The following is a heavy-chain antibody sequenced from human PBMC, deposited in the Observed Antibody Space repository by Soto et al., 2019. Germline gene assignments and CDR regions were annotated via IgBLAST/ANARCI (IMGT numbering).Heavy chain of an antibody. V-gene: IGHV3-30*18. CDR1: GFTFSSYG. J-gene: IGHJ4*02. CDR2: ISYDGSNK. CDR3: AKMKYYYDSSMYYFDY. Sequence: GGSLRLSCAASGFTFSSYGMHWVRQAPGKGLEWVAVISYDGSNKYYADSVKGRFTISRDNSKNTLYLQMNSLRAEDTAVYYCAKMKYYYDSSMYYFDYWGQGTLVTVSS. D-gene: IGHD3-22*01.